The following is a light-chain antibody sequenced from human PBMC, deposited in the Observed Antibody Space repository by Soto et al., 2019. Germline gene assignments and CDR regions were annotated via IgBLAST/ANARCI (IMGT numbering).Light chain of an antibody. CDR2: EVS. CDR3: SSYTRQYTPSYV. V-gene: IGLV2-14*01. Sequence: QSSPTHPASVSRSPGHSITLSFTGTISYVFVYNYVSWYQQHPVKAPKLMIYEVSNRPSGISHRFSGSKSGNTASLTISGLRPEDEADYYCSSYTRQYTPSYVFGTGTKVTVL. J-gene: IGLJ1*01. CDR1: ISYVFVYNY.